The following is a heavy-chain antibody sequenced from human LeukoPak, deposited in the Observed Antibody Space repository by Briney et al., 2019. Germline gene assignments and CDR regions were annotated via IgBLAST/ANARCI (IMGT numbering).Heavy chain of an antibody. J-gene: IGHJ5*02. CDR2: IYTSGST. V-gene: IGHV4-61*02. Sequence: SETLSLTCTVSGVSITSGSYYWSWIRQPAGKGLEWIGRIYTSGSTNYNPSLKSRVTISVDTSKNQFSLRLTSVNAAVPALYDCARGAYGSGSAYNWFDPWGQGTLVTVSS. D-gene: IGHD3-10*01. CDR1: GVSITSGSYY. CDR3: ARGAYGSGSAYNWFDP.